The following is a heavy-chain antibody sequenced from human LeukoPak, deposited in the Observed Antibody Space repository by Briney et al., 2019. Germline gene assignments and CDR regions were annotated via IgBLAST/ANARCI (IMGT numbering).Heavy chain of an antibody. Sequence: VASVKVSCKASGYTFTSYGISWVRQAPGQGLEWMGWISAYNGNTNYAQKLQGRVTMTTDTSTSTAYMELRSLRSDDTAVYYCARPGGRGYCSGGSCYGTGGNWFDPWGQGTLVTVSS. CDR2: ISAYNGNT. V-gene: IGHV1-18*01. CDR3: ARPGGRGYCSGGSCYGTGGNWFDP. J-gene: IGHJ5*02. D-gene: IGHD2-15*01. CDR1: GYTFTSYG.